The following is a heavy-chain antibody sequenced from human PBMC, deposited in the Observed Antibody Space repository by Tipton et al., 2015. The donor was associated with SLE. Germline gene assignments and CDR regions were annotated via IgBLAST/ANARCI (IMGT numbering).Heavy chain of an antibody. CDR2: INDSGTT. D-gene: IGHD3-10*01. J-gene: IGHJ4*02. V-gene: IGHV4-34*01. CDR1: GGSFSDYY. CDR3: ARGLAMVRGDSMDY. Sequence: TLSLTCDVYGGSFSDYYWGWIRQPPGKGLEWIGEINDSGTTHYNPSLKSRVTISIDTSENQFSLKLTSMTAADTAVYYCARGLAMVRGDSMDYWGQGTLVTVSS.